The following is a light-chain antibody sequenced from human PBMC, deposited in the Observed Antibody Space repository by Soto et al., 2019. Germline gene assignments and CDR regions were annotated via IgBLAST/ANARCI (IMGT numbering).Light chain of an antibody. CDR2: GAS. CDR3: HQYDSWT. J-gene: IGKJ1*01. Sequence: IELTQSPGTLSLSIGERATLSCRASQSFNSIYLAWYQQKPGQAPRLLIEGASSRATGIPDRFSGSGSGTDFTLTISRLEPEDFAVYYCHQYDSWTFGQGTKVDNK. CDR1: QSFNSIY. V-gene: IGKV3-20*01.